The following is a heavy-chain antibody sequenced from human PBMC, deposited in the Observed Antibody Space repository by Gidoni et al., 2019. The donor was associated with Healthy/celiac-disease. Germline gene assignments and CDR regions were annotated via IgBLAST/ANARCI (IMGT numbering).Heavy chain of an antibody. Sequence: QVQLQQSGTGLVTPSGTLSITCTISVGSISSSYWSWIRQPPGKGLEWIGYINYSGSTNYNPSLKSRVIISVDTSKNQFSLKLSSVTDADTAVYYCARMVYAYRYYFDYWGQGTLVTVSS. D-gene: IGHD2-8*01. J-gene: IGHJ4*02. V-gene: IGHV4-59*01. CDR2: INYSGST. CDR3: ARMVYAYRYYFDY. CDR1: VGSISSSY.